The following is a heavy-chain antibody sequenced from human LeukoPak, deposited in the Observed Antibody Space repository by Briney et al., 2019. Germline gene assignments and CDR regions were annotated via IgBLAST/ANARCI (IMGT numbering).Heavy chain of an antibody. CDR3: ARYYDFWSGSTYGGLDY. CDR2: IYYSGST. CDR1: GGSISSYY. D-gene: IGHD3-3*01. Sequence: SETLSLTCTVSGGSISSYYWSWIRQPPGKGLEWIGYIYYSGSTNYNPSLKSRVTISVDTSKNQFSLKLSSVTAADTAVYYCARYYDFWSGSTYGGLDYWGQGTLVTVSS. J-gene: IGHJ4*02. V-gene: IGHV4-59*01.